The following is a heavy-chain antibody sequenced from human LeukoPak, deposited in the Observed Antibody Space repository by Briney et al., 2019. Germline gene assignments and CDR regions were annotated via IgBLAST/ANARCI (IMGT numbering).Heavy chain of an antibody. CDR1: GYTFTSYD. CDR3: ARDYFAVDTSIDRRGGGWFDP. J-gene: IGHJ5*02. V-gene: IGHV1-8*01. D-gene: IGHD5-18*01. CDR2: MNPNSGNT. Sequence: ASVKVSCKASGYTFTSYDINWVRQATGQGLEWMGWMNPNSGNTGYAQKFQGRVTMTRNTSISTAYMELSSLRSEDTAVYYCARDYFAVDTSIDRRGGGWFDPWGQGTLVTVSS.